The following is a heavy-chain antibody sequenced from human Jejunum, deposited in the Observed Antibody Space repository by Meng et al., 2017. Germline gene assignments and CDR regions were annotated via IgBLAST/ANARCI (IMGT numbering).Heavy chain of an antibody. CDR3: ARPLGYNGVNLGFFQH. Sequence: QVQLQQWGAGQVKPSEPLSLTCSVYGASIGGYFWSWIRQTPGKEPEWIGEVNRKGTTNYNPSLEGRVSISVDTSKNQFSLTLNSVTAADTAVYYCARPLGYNGVNLGFFQHWGQGTLVTVSS. J-gene: IGHJ1*01. CDR1: GASIGGYF. V-gene: IGHV4-34*01. CDR2: VNRKGTT. D-gene: IGHD5-12*01.